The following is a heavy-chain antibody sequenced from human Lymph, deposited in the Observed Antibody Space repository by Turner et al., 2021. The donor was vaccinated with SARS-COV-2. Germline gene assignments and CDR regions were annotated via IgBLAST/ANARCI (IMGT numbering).Heavy chain of an antibody. CDR1: GGTFSSYA. D-gene: IGHD7-27*01. CDR2: IIPILGIA. V-gene: IGHV1-69*18. Sequence: QVQLVQSGAEVKKPGSSVKVSCKASGGTFSSYAINWVRQAPGQGLEWMESIIPILGIANSAQKFQGRVTITAAESTSTAYMELSSLRSEDTAVYYCARERGSISGAVRGMDVWGQGTTVTVSS. J-gene: IGHJ6*02. CDR3: ARERGSISGAVRGMDV.